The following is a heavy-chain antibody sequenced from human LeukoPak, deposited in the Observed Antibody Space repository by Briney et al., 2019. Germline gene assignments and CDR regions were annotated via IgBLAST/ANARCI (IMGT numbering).Heavy chain of an antibody. CDR3: ARGVRGVIITFDAFDI. V-gene: IGHV1-69*13. Sequence: SVKVSCKASGGTFSSYAISWVRQAPGQGLEWMGGIIPIFGTANYAQKFQGRVTITADESTSTAYMELSSLRSEDTAVYYCARGVRGVIITFDAFDIWGQRTMVTVSS. CDR1: GGTFSSYA. D-gene: IGHD3-10*02. CDR2: IIPIFGTA. J-gene: IGHJ3*02.